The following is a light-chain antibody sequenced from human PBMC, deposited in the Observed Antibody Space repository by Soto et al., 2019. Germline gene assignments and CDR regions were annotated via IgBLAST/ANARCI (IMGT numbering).Light chain of an antibody. CDR3: QSYDSSLSAL. J-gene: IGLJ2*01. CDR2: GNN. Sequence: QAVVTQPPSVSGAPGQRVTISCTGSSSNIGAGYDVHWYQQLPGTAPKLLIYGNNNRPSGVPDRFSGSKSGTSASLAITGLQAEDDAVYYCQSYDSSLSALFGGGTKVTVL. V-gene: IGLV1-40*01. CDR1: SSNIGAGYD.